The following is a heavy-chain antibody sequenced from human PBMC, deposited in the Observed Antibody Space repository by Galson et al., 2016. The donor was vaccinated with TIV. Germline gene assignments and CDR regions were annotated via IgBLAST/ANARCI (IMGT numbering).Heavy chain of an antibody. CDR2: IDWDDDK. CDR1: GFSLNTDGMC. CDR3: ARISGYYDSSGHYIPRSFDY. Sequence: ALVKPTQTLTLTCTFSGFSLNTDGMCVNWIRQPPGKALEWLARIDWDDDKSYTSSLKTRLTISKGTSKNQVVLTMTNMDPVDTATYYCARISGYYDSSGHYIPRSFDYWGQGALVTVSS. D-gene: IGHD3-22*01. J-gene: IGHJ4*02. V-gene: IGHV2-70*11.